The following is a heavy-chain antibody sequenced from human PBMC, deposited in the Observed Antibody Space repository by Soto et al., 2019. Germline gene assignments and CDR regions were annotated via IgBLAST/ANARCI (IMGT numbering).Heavy chain of an antibody. V-gene: IGHV3-21*06. J-gene: IGHJ4*02. CDR2: ISSTTNYI. Sequence: PGGSLRLSCAASGFTFTRYSMNWVRQAPGKGLEWVSSISSTTNYIYYGDSMKGRFTISRDNAKNSLYLEMNSLRAEDTSVYYCARESEDLTSNFDYWGQGTLVTVSS. CDR3: ARESEDLTSNFDY. CDR1: GFTFTRYS.